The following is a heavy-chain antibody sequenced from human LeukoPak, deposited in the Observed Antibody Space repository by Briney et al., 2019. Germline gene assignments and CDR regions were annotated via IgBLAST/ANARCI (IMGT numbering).Heavy chain of an antibody. D-gene: IGHD3-3*01. CDR2: ISGSGGNT. CDR3: AKDDIWSGYLF. V-gene: IGHV3-23*01. J-gene: IGHJ4*02. CDR1: GFTFSSYA. Sequence: EGSLRLSCAASGFTFSSYAMSWVRQAPGKGLEWVSAISGSGGNTYYADSVKGRFTISRDNSKNTLYLQMSSLRAEDTAVYYCAKDDIWSGYLFWGQGTLVTVSS.